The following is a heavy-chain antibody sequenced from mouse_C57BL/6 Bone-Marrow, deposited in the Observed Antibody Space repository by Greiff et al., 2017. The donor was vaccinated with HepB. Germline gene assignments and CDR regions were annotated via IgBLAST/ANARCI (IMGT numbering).Heavy chain of an antibody. Sequence: QVQLQQSGAELVKPGASVKISCKASGYTFTSYWITWVKQRPGQGLEWIGDIYPGSGSTNYNEKFKSKATLTVDTSSSTAYMQLSSLTSEDSAVYYCARSDYGNWGQGTLVTVSA. CDR2: IYPGSGST. V-gene: IGHV1-55*01. D-gene: IGHD1-1*01. CDR3: ARSDYGN. J-gene: IGHJ3*01. CDR1: GYTFTSYW.